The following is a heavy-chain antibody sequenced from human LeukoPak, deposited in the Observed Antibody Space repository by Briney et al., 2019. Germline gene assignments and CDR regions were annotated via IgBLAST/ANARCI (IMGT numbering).Heavy chain of an antibody. CDR3: ATDRGWRTSGYYLYYFEY. D-gene: IGHD3-3*01. CDR2: IKHDGSEK. J-gene: IGHJ4*02. V-gene: IGHV3-7*01. Sequence: GGSLRLSCAASGFIFTNYFMSWVRQAPGKGLEWVASIKHDGSEKYYVDSVRGRFTISRDNTKNSLYLQMSSLRAEDTAVYYCATDRGWRTSGYYLYYFEYWGQGTLVTVSS. CDR1: GFIFTNYF.